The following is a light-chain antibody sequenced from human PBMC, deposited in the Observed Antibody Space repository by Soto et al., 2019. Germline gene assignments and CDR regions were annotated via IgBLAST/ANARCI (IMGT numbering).Light chain of an antibody. V-gene: IGLV1-40*01. CDR1: SSNIGAGYD. J-gene: IGLJ1*01. Sequence: QSVLTQPPSVSGAPGQRVTISCTGSSSNIGAGYDVHWYQQLPGTAPKLLIYGNSNRPSGVPDRFSGSKSGTSVSLAITGLQAEDEADYYCQSYDSSLSGYVFGTGTKLIVL. CDR3: QSYDSSLSGYV. CDR2: GNS.